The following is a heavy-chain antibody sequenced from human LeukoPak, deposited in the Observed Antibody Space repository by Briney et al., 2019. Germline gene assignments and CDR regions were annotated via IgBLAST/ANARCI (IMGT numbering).Heavy chain of an antibody. V-gene: IGHV4-61*02. Sequence: PSQTLSLTCTVSGGSISSGSYYWSWIRQPAGKGLEWIGRIYTSGSTNYNPSLKSRVTISVDTSKNQFSLKLSSVTAADTAVYYCARELAAVANYYYYYYMDVWDKGTTVTVSS. CDR2: IYTSGST. J-gene: IGHJ6*03. D-gene: IGHD6-19*01. CDR1: GGSISSGSYY. CDR3: ARELAAVANYYYYYYMDV.